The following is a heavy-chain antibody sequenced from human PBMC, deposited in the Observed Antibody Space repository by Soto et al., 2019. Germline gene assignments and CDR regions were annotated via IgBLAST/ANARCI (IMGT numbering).Heavy chain of an antibody. J-gene: IGHJ3*02. D-gene: IGHD2-15*01. V-gene: IGHV1-69*02. CDR2: IIPILGIA. Sequence: QVQLVQSGAEVKKPGSSVKVSCKASGGTFSSYTISWVRQAPGQGLEWMGRIIPILGIANYAQKFQGRVTITADKSTSTAYMELSSLRSEDTAVYYCARSTRIVDAFDIWGQGTIVTVSS. CDR1: GGTFSSYT. CDR3: ARSTRIVDAFDI.